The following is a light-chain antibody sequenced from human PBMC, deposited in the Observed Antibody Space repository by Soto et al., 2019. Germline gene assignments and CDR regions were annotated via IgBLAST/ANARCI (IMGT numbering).Light chain of an antibody. CDR2: GAS. CDR3: QQYDISPIT. CDR1: QSLSRSY. V-gene: IGKV3-20*01. J-gene: IGKJ5*01. Sequence: EIVLTQSPATLSLSPGERATLSCRASQSLSRSYLAWYQQKPGQAPRVLIYGASSRATGIPDRFSGSGSATDFTLTISRLEPEDFAVYYCQQYDISPITFGQGTRLEI.